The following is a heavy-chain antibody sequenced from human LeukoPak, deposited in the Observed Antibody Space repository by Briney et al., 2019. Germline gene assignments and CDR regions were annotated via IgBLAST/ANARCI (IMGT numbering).Heavy chain of an antibody. CDR1: GFTFSSYS. Sequence: GGSLRLSCAASGFTFSSYSMNWVRQAPGKGLEWVSYISSSSSTIYYADSVKGRFTISRDNSKNTLYLQMNSLRAEDTAVYYCAKDTQYIGGYEPLDYWGQGTLVTVSS. J-gene: IGHJ4*02. D-gene: IGHD5-12*01. CDR2: ISSSSSTI. CDR3: AKDTQYIGGYEPLDY. V-gene: IGHV3-48*01.